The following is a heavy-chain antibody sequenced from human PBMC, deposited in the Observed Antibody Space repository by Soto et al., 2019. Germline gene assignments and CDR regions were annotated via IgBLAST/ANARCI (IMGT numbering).Heavy chain of an antibody. V-gene: IGHV1-18*01. CDR2: ISAYNGNT. CDR1: GYTFTIYG. CDR3: ARSPVAGLYYYYYYGMDV. D-gene: IGHD6-19*01. Sequence: GASVKVSCKASGYTFTIYGISWVRQAPGQGLEWMGWISAYNGNTNYAQKLQGRVTMTTDTSTSTAYMELRSLRSDDTAVYYCARSPVAGLYYYYYYGMDVWGQGTTVTVSS. J-gene: IGHJ6*02.